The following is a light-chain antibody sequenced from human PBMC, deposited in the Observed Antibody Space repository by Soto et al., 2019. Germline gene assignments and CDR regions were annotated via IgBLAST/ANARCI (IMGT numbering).Light chain of an antibody. V-gene: IGKV1-5*01. CDR1: QRISTW. CDR2: DAS. CDR3: QQYNSYSKT. J-gene: IGKJ1*01. Sequence: DIQMPQSPSTLSASVGASVTITCRASQRISTWLAWYQQKPGKAPKLLIYDASSLESGVPLRFSGSGSGTEFTLTISSLQPDDFATYYCQQYNSYSKTFGQGTKVDIK.